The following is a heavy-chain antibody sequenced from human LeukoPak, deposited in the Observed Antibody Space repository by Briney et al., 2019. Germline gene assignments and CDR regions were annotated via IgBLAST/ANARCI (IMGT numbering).Heavy chain of an antibody. Sequence: PGGSLRLSCAASGFTFSSYAMSWVRQAPGKGLEWVSAISGSGGSTYYADSVKGRFTISGDNSKNTLYLQMNSLRAEDTAVYYCAKDRWYTQSRYFFDYWGQGTLVTVSS. CDR1: GFTFSSYA. V-gene: IGHV3-23*01. J-gene: IGHJ4*02. D-gene: IGHD2-2*02. CDR3: AKDRWYTQSRYFFDY. CDR2: ISGSGGST.